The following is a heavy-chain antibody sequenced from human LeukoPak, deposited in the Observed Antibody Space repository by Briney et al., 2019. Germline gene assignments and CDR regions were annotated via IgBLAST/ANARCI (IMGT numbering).Heavy chain of an antibody. CDR3: ARDLMGARGY. CDR2: IYSDDNT. J-gene: IGHJ4*02. CDR1: GFTFSSNY. V-gene: IGHV3-53*01. D-gene: IGHD1-26*01. Sequence: PGGSLRLSCAASGFTFSSNYMSWVRQAPGKGLEWVSVIYSDDNTYYADSVKGRFTISRDNSKNTLYLQMNSLRAEDTAVYYCARDLMGARGYWGQGTLVTVSS.